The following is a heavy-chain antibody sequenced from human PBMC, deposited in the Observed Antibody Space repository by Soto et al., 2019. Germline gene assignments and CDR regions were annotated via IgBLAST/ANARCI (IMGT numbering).Heavy chain of an antibody. CDR1: GSIFSGYG. CDR2: IWHDGSNK. V-gene: IGHV3-33*01. J-gene: IGHJ4*02. Sequence: QKYLVESGGGVVQPGGSLRLSCVASGSIFSGYGMHWVRQAPGKGLEWVAVIWHDGSNKYYADSVKGRFTISRDNSKNMLYLQMDGLRAEDTAVYYCARDGIGGTVFRGFCDYWGQGTLVTVAS. CDR3: ARDGIGGTVFRGFCDY. D-gene: IGHD1-7*01.